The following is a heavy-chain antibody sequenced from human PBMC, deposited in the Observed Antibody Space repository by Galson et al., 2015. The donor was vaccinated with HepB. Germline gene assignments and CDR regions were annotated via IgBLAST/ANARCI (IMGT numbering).Heavy chain of an antibody. Sequence: SVKVSCKASGYTFTSYYMHWVRQAPGQGLEWMGIINPSGGSTSYAQKFQGRVTMTRDTSTSTVYMELGSLRSEDTAVYYCARVPYYYNSSGYYYFDYWGRGTLVTVSS. D-gene: IGHD3-22*01. J-gene: IGHJ4*02. CDR2: INPSGGST. CDR1: GYTFTSYY. CDR3: ARVPYYYNSSGYYYFDY. V-gene: IGHV1-46*01.